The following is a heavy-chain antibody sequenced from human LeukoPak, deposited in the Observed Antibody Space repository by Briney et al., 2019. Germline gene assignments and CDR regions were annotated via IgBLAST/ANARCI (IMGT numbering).Heavy chain of an antibody. D-gene: IGHD1-26*01. V-gene: IGHV4-59*08. J-gene: IGHJ3*02. CDR1: GGSISSYY. CDR3: ARHVRGWGIDAFDI. Sequence: SETLSLTCTVSGGSISSYYWSWIRQPPGKGLEWIGYIYYSGSTNYNPSLKSRVTISVDTSKNQFSLKLSSVTAADTAVYYCARHVRGWGIDAFDIWGQGTMVTVSS. CDR2: IYYSGST.